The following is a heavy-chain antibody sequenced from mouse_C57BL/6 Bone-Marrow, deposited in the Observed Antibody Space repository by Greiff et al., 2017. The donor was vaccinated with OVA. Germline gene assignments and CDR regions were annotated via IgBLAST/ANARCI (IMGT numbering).Heavy chain of an antibody. V-gene: IGHV1-55*01. J-gene: IGHJ2*01. Sequence: QVQLQQPGAELVKPGASVKMSCKASGYTFTSYWITWVKQRPGQGLEWIGDIYPGSGSTNYNEKFKSKAILTADKSSSTAYMELRSLTSEDSAVYYCTSPIYDGYYEGEYYFDYWGQGTPLTVSS. CDR3: TSPIYDGYYEGEYYFDY. CDR2: IYPGSGST. CDR1: GYTFTSYW. D-gene: IGHD2-3*01.